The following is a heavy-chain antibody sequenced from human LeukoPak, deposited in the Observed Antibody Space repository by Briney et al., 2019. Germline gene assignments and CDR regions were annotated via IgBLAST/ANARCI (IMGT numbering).Heavy chain of an antibody. CDR2: IYSGGST. Sequence: PGGSLRLSCAASGFTVSSNYMSWVRQAPGKGLEWVSVIYSGGSTYYADSVKGRFTISRDNSKNTLYLQMNSLRAEDTAVYYCARTYNYYGSGSYRDYWGQGTLVTVSS. J-gene: IGHJ4*02. CDR3: ARTYNYYGSGSYRDY. D-gene: IGHD3-10*01. CDR1: GFTVSSNY. V-gene: IGHV3-66*01.